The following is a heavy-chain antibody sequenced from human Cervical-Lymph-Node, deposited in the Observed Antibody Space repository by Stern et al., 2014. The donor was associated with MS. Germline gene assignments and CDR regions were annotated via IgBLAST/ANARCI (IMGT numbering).Heavy chain of an antibody. D-gene: IGHD5-12*01. Sequence: VQLLESGGGVVQPGRSLRLSCAASGFTFSSYAMHWVRQAPGKGLEWVAVISYDGSNKYYADSVKGRFTISRDNSKNTLYLQMNSLRAEDTAVYYCARSLGYDYPGFDYWGQGTLVTVSS. CDR3: ARSLGYDYPGFDY. J-gene: IGHJ4*02. V-gene: IGHV3-30*01. CDR1: GFTFSSYA. CDR2: ISYDGSNK.